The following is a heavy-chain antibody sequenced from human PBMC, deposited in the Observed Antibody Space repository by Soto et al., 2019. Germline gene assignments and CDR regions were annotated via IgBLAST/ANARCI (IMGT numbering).Heavy chain of an antibody. V-gene: IGHV3-66*04. CDR2: IYSGGST. CDR1: GFTVSSNY. CDR3: ARPYSSGWDNYYYYYMDV. D-gene: IGHD6-19*01. J-gene: IGHJ6*03. Sequence: GGSLRLSCAASGFTVSSNYMSWVRQAPGKGLEWVSVIYSGGSTYYADSVKGRFTISRDNSKNTLYLQMNSLRAEDTAVYYCARPYSSGWDNYYYYYMDVWGKGTTVTVS.